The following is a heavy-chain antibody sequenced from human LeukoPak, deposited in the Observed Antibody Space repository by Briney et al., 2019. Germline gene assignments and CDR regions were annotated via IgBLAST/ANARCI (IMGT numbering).Heavy chain of an antibody. J-gene: IGHJ4*02. CDR3: ARDESGSGSCDY. Sequence: GGSLRLSCAASGFTFSSYSMNWVRQALGKGLEWVSSISSSSSYIYYADSVKGRFTISRDNAKNSLYLQMNSLRAEDTAVYYCARDESGSGSCDYWGQGTLVTVSS. CDR1: GFTFSSYS. D-gene: IGHD3-10*01. CDR2: ISSSSSYI. V-gene: IGHV3-21*01.